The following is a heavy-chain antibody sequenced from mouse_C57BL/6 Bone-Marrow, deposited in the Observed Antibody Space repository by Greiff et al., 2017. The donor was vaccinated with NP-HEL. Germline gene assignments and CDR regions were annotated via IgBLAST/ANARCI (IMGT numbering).Heavy chain of an antibody. CDR3: AKNGNYYSYLDYGG. D-gene: IGHD2-1*01. CDR1: GYSFTGYY. V-gene: IGHV1-42*01. Sequence: VQLKQSGPELVKPGASVKISCKASGYSFTGYYMNWVKQSPEKSLEWIGEINPSTGGTTYNQKFKAKATLTVDKSSSTDYMQRKSLTSEDSAVYYSAKNGNYYSYLDYGGWGTGTTVTVAT. CDR2: INPSTGGT. J-gene: IGHJ1*03.